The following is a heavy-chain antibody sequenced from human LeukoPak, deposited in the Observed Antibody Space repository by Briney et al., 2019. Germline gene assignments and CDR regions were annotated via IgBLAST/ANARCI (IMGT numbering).Heavy chain of an antibody. CDR2: IYPGDSET. V-gene: IGHV5-51*01. D-gene: IGHD6-19*01. J-gene: IGHJ5*02. Sequence: GESLKISCKGSANSYTSYWIGWVRQMPGKGLEWMGIIYPGDSETRYSPSFQGHVTISVDKFISTAYLEWSSLKASGTAMYYCATTTDSSGWYRGFDPWGQGTLVTVSS. CDR3: ATTTDSSGWYRGFDP. CDR1: ANSYTSYW.